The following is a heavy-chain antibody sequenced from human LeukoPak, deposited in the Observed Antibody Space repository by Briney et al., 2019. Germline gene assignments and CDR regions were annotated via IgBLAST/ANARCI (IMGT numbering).Heavy chain of an antibody. Sequence: PGGALRLSCAASGFTFSSYGMHWVRQAPGKGLEWVAFIRYDGSNKYYADSVKGRFTISRDNSKNTLYLQVNSLRAEDTAVYYCAKETVVPAAMVGDYWGQGTLVTVSS. J-gene: IGHJ4*02. V-gene: IGHV3-30*02. CDR3: AKETVVPAAMVGDY. CDR2: IRYDGSNK. CDR1: GFTFSSYG. D-gene: IGHD2-2*01.